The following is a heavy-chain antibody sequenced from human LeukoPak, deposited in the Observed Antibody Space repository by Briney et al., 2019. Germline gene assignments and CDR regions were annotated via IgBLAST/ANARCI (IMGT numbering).Heavy chain of an antibody. CDR1: RFTFDDYA. V-gene: IGHV3-9*01. J-gene: IGHJ4*02. D-gene: IGHD6-25*01. Sequence: PGGSLRLSCAASRFTFDDYAMPWVRQAPGNGLEWGSGISWNSGSIGYADPVKGRFTISRDNAKNSLYLQMNSLRAEDTALYYCAKDLQYSSGWGFDYWGQGTLVTVSS. CDR3: AKDLQYSSGWGFDY. CDR2: ISWNSGSI.